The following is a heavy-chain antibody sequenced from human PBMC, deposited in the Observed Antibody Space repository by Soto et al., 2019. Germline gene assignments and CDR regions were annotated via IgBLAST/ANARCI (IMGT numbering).Heavy chain of an antibody. Sequence: ASVKVSCKASGYTFTSYTLEWVRQAPGQSLEWMGWINAGNGNTKYSQRFQGRVTITRDTSATTTYMELSSLRFEDTAIYYCARDSPLLRDYYGMDVWGQGTTVTVS. CDR3: ARDSPLLRDYYGMDV. CDR2: INAGNGNT. D-gene: IGHD2-15*01. J-gene: IGHJ6*02. V-gene: IGHV1-3*01. CDR1: GYTFTSYT.